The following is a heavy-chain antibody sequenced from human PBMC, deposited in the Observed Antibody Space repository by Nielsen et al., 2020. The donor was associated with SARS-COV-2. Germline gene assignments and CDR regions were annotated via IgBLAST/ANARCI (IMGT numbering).Heavy chain of an antibody. V-gene: IGHV3-49*04. J-gene: IGHJ4*02. CDR2: IRTKAHGGTT. CDR3: TRVYYYGSGSLDY. Sequence: GESLKISCAASGFTFGDYWMTWVRQAPGKGLEWVGFIRTKAHGGTTEYAASVKGRFTISRDDSKSIAYLQMNSLKTEDTAVYYCTRVYYYGSGSLDYWGQGTLVTVSS. D-gene: IGHD3-10*01. CDR1: GFTFGDYW.